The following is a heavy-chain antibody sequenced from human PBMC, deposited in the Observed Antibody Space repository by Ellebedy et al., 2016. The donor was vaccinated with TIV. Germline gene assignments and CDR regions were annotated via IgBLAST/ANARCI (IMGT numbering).Heavy chain of an antibody. Sequence: GESLKISCAASGFPFSSYAISWVRQAPGKGLEWVSVISASGGTTYYADSVKGRFTISRDSSKNTLYLQMNSLRAEDTAVYYCARDAAGNGGKLDYWGQGALVTVSS. D-gene: IGHD4-23*01. CDR1: GFPFSSYA. V-gene: IGHV3-23*01. J-gene: IGHJ4*02. CDR2: ISASGGTT. CDR3: ARDAAGNGGKLDY.